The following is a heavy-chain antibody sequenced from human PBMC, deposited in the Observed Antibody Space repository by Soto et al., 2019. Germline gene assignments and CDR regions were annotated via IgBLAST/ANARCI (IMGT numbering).Heavy chain of an antibody. CDR2: IWYDGSKK. Sequence: PGGFLRHSCAASGFSFSSYGMHWVRQAPGKGLEWVAVIWYDGSKKYYADSVKGRFTISRDNSKNTLYLQMNSLRDEDTAVYYCARDATENNWNYSKQNYYYYYYMDVWGKGTAVTVSS. CDR3: ARDATENNWNYSKQNYYYYYYMDV. CDR1: GFSFSSYG. V-gene: IGHV3-33*01. D-gene: IGHD1-7*01. J-gene: IGHJ6*03.